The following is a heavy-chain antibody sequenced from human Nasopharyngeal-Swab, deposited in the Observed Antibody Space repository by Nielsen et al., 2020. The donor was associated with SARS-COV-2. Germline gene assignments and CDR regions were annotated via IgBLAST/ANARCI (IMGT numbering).Heavy chain of an antibody. CDR1: GGSISSSSYY. V-gene: IGHV4-39*01. Sequence: SETLSLTCTVSGGSISSSSYYWGWIRQPPGKGLEWIGSIYYSGSAYYNPSLKSRVTISVDTSKNQFSLKLSSVTAADTAVYYCATYGYGSYYYYYMDVWGKGTTVTDSS. CDR2: IYYSGSA. D-gene: IGHD5-18*01. CDR3: ATYGYGSYYYYYMDV. J-gene: IGHJ6*03.